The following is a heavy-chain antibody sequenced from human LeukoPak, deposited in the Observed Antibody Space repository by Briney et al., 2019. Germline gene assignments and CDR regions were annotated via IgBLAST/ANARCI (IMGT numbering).Heavy chain of an antibody. CDR1: GYTFTGYY. CDR2: INPNSGGT. V-gene: IGHV1-2*02. Sequence: GASVKVSCKASGYTFTGYYMHWVRQAPGRGLEWMGWINPNSGGTNYAQKFQGRVTMTRDTSISTAYMELSRLRSDDTAVYYCARVSAAAGTFFYWGQGTLVTVSS. CDR3: ARVSAAAGTFFY. D-gene: IGHD6-13*01. J-gene: IGHJ4*02.